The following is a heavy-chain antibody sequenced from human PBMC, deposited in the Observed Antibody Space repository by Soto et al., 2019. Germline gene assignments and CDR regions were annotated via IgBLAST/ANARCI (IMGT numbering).Heavy chain of an antibody. V-gene: IGHV3-15*01. CDR3: NTYGVGATNSWFDP. Sequence: PGGSLRLSCAVSGFIFSNVWMNWVRQAPGKGLEWVGHIKSKSDDGTTDYAAPVKGRFTISRDDSKNTLYLEMNSLQSEDTALYYCNTYGVGATNSWFDPWGQGTLVTAPQ. CDR2: IKSKSDDGTT. D-gene: IGHD1-26*01. J-gene: IGHJ5*01. CDR1: GFIFSNVW.